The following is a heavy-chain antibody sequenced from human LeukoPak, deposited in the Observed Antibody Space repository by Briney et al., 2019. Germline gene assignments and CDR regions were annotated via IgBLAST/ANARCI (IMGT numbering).Heavy chain of an antibody. D-gene: IGHD3-10*01. J-gene: IGHJ4*02. CDR3: ARLSGSGSNQFDY. CDR2: IYPGDSDT. Sequence: GESLKVSCRGSGYSFTSYWIAWVRQMPGKGLEWMGIIYPGDSDTRYSPSFQGQVIISADKSISTAYLQWSSLKASDTAMYYCARLSGSGSNQFDYWGQGTLVTVSS. CDR1: GYSFTSYW. V-gene: IGHV5-51*01.